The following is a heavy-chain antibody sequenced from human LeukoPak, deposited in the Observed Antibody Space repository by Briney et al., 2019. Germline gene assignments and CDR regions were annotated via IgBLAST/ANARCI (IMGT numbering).Heavy chain of an antibody. Sequence: PGGSLRLSCATSGFRFSINWMSWVRQAPGKRLEWVATMDQDGSSIHYIDSVKGRFTISRDNAKSSLYLQMNSLRPEDTALYYCAKASTSYGYKDDAFDIWGQGTMVTVSS. CDR3: AKASTSYGYKDDAFDI. V-gene: IGHV3-7*03. CDR1: GFRFSINW. J-gene: IGHJ3*02. CDR2: MDQDGSSI. D-gene: IGHD3-16*01.